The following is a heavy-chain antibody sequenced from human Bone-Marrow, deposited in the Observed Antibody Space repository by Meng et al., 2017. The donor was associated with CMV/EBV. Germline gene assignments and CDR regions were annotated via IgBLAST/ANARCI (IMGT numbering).Heavy chain of an antibody. V-gene: IGHV3-11*04. D-gene: IGHD2-2*01. CDR1: GFTFSDYY. CDR2: ISSSGSTI. J-gene: IGHJ5*02. CDR3: ARDGIPAAPNWFDP. Sequence: GESLKISCAASGFTFSDYYMSWIRQAPGKGLEWVSYISSSGSTIYYADSVKGRFTISRDNAKNSLYLQMNSLRAEDTAVYYCARDGIPAAPNWFDPWGQGTLVTVSS.